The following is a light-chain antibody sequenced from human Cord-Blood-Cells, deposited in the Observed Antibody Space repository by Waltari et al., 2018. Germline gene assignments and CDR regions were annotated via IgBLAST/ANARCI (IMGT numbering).Light chain of an antibody. CDR1: SGSIASNY. CDR3: QSYDSSNQV. V-gene: IGLV6-57*01. CDR2: EDN. J-gene: IGLJ3*02. Sequence: NFMLTQPHSVSESPGKMVTISCTRSSGSIASNYMQWYQQRPGSSPTTVIYEDNQRPSGVPDRFSGSIDSSSNSASLTISGLKTEDEADYYCQSYDSSNQVFGGGTKLTVL.